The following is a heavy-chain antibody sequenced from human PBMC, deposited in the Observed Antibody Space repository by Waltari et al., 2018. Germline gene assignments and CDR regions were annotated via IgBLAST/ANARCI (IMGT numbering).Heavy chain of an antibody. CDR2: ISGSGGNT. Sequence: EVQLLESGGGLVQPGGSLSLSCSASGLTFSNYALSWVRQAPGKGLEWVSAISGSGGNTYYADSVKGRFTISRDNSKNTVYLQMNSLRAEDTAVYYCSTHFFDYWGQGTLITVSS. V-gene: IGHV3-23*01. CDR1: GLTFSNYA. J-gene: IGHJ4*02. CDR3: STHFFDY.